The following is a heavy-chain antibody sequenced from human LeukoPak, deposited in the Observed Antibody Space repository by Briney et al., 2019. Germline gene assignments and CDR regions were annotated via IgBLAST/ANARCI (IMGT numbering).Heavy chain of an antibody. Sequence: GESLKISCKGSGYSFTSYWIGWVRQMPGKGLEWMGIIYPGDSDTRYSPSFQGQVTISADKSISTAYLQWSSLKASDTAIYFCARRLMPGGNGWLNWFAPWGQGTLVTVSS. D-gene: IGHD6-19*01. V-gene: IGHV5-51*01. CDR2: IYPGDSDT. CDR1: GYSFTSYW. CDR3: ARRLMPGGNGWLNWFAP. J-gene: IGHJ5*02.